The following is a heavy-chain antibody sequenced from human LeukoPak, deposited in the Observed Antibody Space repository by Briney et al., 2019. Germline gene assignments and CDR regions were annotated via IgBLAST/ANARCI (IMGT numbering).Heavy chain of an antibody. CDR3: ARVSGDYASDY. J-gene: IGHJ4*02. CDR1: GYTFTSYD. D-gene: IGHD4-17*01. V-gene: IGHV1-8*01. Sequence: GASVKVSCKAYGYTFTSYDINLVRQATGQGLEWMGWMNPNSGNTGYAQKFQGRVTMTRNTSISTAYMELRSLRSDDTAVYYCARVSGDYASDYWGQGTLVTVSS. CDR2: MNPNSGNT.